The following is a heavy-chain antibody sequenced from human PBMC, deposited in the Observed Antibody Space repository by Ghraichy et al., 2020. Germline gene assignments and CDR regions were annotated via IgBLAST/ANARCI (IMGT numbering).Heavy chain of an antibody. CDR2: ISSSSSYI. CDR3: ARIGVGELSPDAFDI. V-gene: IGHV3-21*01. D-gene: IGHD3-10*01. J-gene: IGHJ3*02. Sequence: GESLNISCAASGFTFSSYSMNWVRQAPGKGLEWVSSISSSSSYIYYADSVKGRFTISRDNAKNSLYLQMNSLRAEDTAVYYCARIGVGELSPDAFDIWGQGTMVTVSS. CDR1: GFTFSSYS.